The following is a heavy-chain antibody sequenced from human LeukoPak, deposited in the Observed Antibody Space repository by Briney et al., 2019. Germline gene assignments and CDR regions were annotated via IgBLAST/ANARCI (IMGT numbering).Heavy chain of an antibody. CDR1: GGSISSSSYY. D-gene: IGHD3-3*01. J-gene: IGHJ3*02. CDR2: IYYSGST. Sequence: ASETLSLTCTVSGGSISSSSYYWGWIRQPPGKGLEWIGSIYYSGSTYYNPSLKSRVTISVDTSKNQFSLKLSSVTAADTAVYYCARATSKYDFWSGPTGHDAFDIWGQGTMVTVSS. CDR3: ARATSKYDFWSGPTGHDAFDI. V-gene: IGHV4-39*01.